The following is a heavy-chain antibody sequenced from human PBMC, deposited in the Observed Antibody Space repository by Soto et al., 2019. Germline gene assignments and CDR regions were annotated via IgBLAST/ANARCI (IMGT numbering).Heavy chain of an antibody. CDR1: GYTFTSYD. V-gene: IGHV1-8*01. CDR3: ARGRSGWREGDWYFDL. CDR2: MNPNSGNT. J-gene: IGHJ2*01. Sequence: QVQLVQSGAEVTKPGASVKVSCKASGYTFTSYDINWVRQATGQGLEWMGWMNPNSGNTGYAQKFQGRVTMTRNTSISTAYMELSSLRSEDTGVYYCARGRSGWREGDWYFDLWGRGTLVTVSS. D-gene: IGHD6-19*01.